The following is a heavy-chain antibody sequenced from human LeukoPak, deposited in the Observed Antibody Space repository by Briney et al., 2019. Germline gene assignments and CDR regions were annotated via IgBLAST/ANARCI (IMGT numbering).Heavy chain of an antibody. CDR1: GFTFDDYA. CDR2: ISWNSGSI. J-gene: IGHJ4*02. CDR3: AKDIGDYDSSGPY. V-gene: IGHV3-9*01. Sequence: GGSLRLSCAASGFTFDDYAMHWVRQAPGKGLEWVSGISWNSGSIGYADSVKGRFTISRDNAKNSLYLQMNSLRAEDTALYYCAKDIGDYDSSGPYWGQGTLVTVSS. D-gene: IGHD3-22*01.